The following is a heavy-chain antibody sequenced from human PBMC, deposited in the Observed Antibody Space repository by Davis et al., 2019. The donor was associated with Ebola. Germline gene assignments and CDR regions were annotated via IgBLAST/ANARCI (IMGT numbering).Heavy chain of an antibody. Sequence: SETLSLTCTVSGGSISSGDYYWSWIRQPPGKGLEWIGEINHSGSTNYNPSLKSRVTISVDTSKNQFSLKLSSVTAADTAVYYCARVRRITMIVVVISQSYYYYGMDVWGQGTTVTVSS. J-gene: IGHJ6*02. CDR3: ARVRRITMIVVVISQSYYYYGMDV. D-gene: IGHD3-22*01. CDR1: GGSISSGDYY. V-gene: IGHV4-30-4*01. CDR2: INHSGST.